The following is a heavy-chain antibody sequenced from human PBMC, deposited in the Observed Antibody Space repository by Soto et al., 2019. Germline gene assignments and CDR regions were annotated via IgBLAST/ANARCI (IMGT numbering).Heavy chain of an antibody. CDR3: ATLLTTVVMPRYFDL. D-gene: IGHD4-17*01. V-gene: IGHV1-69*02. CDR1: GGTFSSYT. J-gene: IGHJ2*01. CDR2: IIPILGIA. Sequence: SVKVSCKASGGTFSSYTISWVRQAPGQGLEWMGRIIPILGIANYAQKFQGRVTITADKSTNTAYMELSSLRSEDTAVYYCATLLTTVVMPRYFDLWGRGTLVTVSS.